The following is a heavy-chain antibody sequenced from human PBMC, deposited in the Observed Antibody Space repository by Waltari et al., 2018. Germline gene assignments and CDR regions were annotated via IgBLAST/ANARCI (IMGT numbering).Heavy chain of an antibody. CDR3: VTSTGTVTSGFYYYYMDV. V-gene: IGHV4-38-2*01. CDR1: GYSISSGYY. CDR2: IYHSGST. D-gene: IGHD4-17*01. J-gene: IGHJ6*03. Sequence: HVQLQESGPGLVKPSATLSLTCPVSGYSISSGYYWGWIRQPPGKGLEWIGSIYHSGSTNYNPSLKSRVTLSVDTSKNLFSLKLNSVTAADTAVYYCVTSTGTVTSGFYYYYMDVWAKGTTVTVSS.